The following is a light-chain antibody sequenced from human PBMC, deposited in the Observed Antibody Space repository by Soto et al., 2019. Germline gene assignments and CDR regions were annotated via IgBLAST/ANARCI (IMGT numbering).Light chain of an antibody. J-gene: IGKJ2*01. CDR2: GAS. CDR3: QQYDNSPPMYT. CDR1: QSGSNNY. Sequence: EIVLTQSPGTLSLSPGERATLSCRASQSGSNNYLAWYQQKPGQAPRLLIYGASNRAAGIPDRFSGSASGTDFTLTISRLEPEDFAVYYCQQYDNSPPMYTFGQGTKLEIK. V-gene: IGKV3-20*01.